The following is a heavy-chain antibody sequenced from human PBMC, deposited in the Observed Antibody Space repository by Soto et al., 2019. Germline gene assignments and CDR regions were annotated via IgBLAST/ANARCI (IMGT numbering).Heavy chain of an antibody. V-gene: IGHV6-1*01. CDR3: ARGYSSGWISYYYYAMDV. J-gene: IGHJ6*02. CDR2: TYYRPKWYN. Sequence: SQTLSLTCAISGDSVSSNSAAWNSIRQSPSRGLELLGRTYYRPKWYNDYAVSVKSRITINPDTSKNQFSLQLNSVTPEDTAVYYCARGYSSGWISYYYYAMDVWGQGTTVTVSS. CDR1: GDSVSSNSAA. D-gene: IGHD6-19*01.